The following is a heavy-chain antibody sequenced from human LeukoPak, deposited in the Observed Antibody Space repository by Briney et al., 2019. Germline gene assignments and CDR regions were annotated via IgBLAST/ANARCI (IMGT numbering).Heavy chain of an antibody. CDR2: ISTSGST. D-gene: IGHD6-19*01. Sequence: KPSQTLSLTCTVSGGSISSDSYFWNWIRQPAGKGLEWIGRISTSGSTNYNPSLKSRVTISVDTSKNQFSLKLSSVTAADTAVYYCARDQGSGWYSYWGQGTLVTVSS. CDR3: ARDQGSGWYSY. CDR1: GGSISSDSYF. J-gene: IGHJ4*02. V-gene: IGHV4-61*02.